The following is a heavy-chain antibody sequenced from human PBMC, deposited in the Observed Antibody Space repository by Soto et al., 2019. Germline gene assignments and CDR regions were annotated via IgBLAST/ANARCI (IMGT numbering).Heavy chain of an antibody. D-gene: IGHD4-4*01. J-gene: IGHJ4*02. CDR3: ARHLDDMTTVVGFDY. V-gene: IGHV1-69*13. Sequence: SVKVSCKASGGTFSSYAISWVRQAPGQGLEWMGGIIPISDTTNYAQKFQGRVTITADESTSTAYMELSSLRSEDTAMYYCARHLDDMTTVVGFDYWGQGTLVTVSS. CDR1: GGTFSSYA. CDR2: IIPISDTT.